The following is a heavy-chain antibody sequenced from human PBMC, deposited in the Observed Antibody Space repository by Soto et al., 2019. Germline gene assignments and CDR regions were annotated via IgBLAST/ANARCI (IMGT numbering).Heavy chain of an antibody. J-gene: IGHJ4*02. D-gene: IGHD6-13*01. CDR1: GYTLTELS. CDR2: FDPEDGET. Sequence: ASVKVSCKVSGYTLTELSMHWVRQAPGKGLEWMGGFDPEDGETIYAQKFQGRVTMTEDTSTDTAYMELSSLRSEDTAVYYCATDPGYSSSWYYFDYWGQGTLVIVSS. V-gene: IGHV1-24*01. CDR3: ATDPGYSSSWYYFDY.